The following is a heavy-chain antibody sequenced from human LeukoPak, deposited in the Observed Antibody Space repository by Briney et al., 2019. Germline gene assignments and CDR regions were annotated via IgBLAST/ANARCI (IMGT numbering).Heavy chain of an antibody. Sequence: SETLSLTCAVYGGSFSGYYWSWIRQPPGKGLEWIGEINHSGSTNYNPSLKSRVTISVDTSKNQFSLKLSSVTAADTAVYYCARGGRYSYGLRYWGQGTLVTDSS. J-gene: IGHJ4*02. V-gene: IGHV4-34*01. CDR1: GGSFSGYY. CDR2: INHSGST. CDR3: ARGGRYSYGLRY. D-gene: IGHD5-18*01.